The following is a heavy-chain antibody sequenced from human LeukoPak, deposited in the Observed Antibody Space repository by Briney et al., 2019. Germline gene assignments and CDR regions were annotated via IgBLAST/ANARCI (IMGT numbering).Heavy chain of an antibody. J-gene: IGHJ4*02. CDR2: IDYSGNT. CDR1: GGSISSYY. Sequence: SETLSLTCTVSGGSISSYYWNWIRQPPGKGLEWIGYIDYSGNTNYNPSLKSRVTISVDTSKNQFSLKLSSVTAADTAAYYCARGDCSSTSCPIDYWGQGTLVTVSS. D-gene: IGHD2-2*01. V-gene: IGHV4-59*01. CDR3: ARGDCSSTSCPIDY.